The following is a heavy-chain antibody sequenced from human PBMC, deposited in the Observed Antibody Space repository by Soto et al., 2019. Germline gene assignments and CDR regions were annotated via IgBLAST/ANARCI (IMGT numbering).Heavy chain of an antibody. J-gene: IGHJ6*03. Sequence: GESLKISCAASGFTFSSYAMHWVRQAPGKGLEYVSAISSNGGSTYYANSVKGRFTISRDNSKNTLYLQMGSLRAEDMAVYYCARTIGPYGLGKGDYYYYYMDVWGKGTTVTVSS. CDR1: GFTFSSYA. D-gene: IGHD2-21*01. V-gene: IGHV3-64*01. CDR3: ARTIGPYGLGKGDYYYYYMDV. CDR2: ISSNGGST.